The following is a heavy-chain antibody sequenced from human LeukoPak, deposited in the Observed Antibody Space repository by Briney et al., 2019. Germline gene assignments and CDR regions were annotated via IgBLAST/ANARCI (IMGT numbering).Heavy chain of an antibody. CDR1: GDSVSSNSAA. J-gene: IGHJ6*02. Sequence: SQTLSPTCAISGDSVSSNSAAWTWIRQSPSRGLEWLGRTYYRSKWYNDYAVSVKSRITINPDTSKNQFSLQLNSVTPEDTAVYYCARDRVVPAAIPGYYYYYGMDVWGQGTTVTVSS. V-gene: IGHV6-1*01. D-gene: IGHD2-2*01. CDR3: ARDRVVPAAIPGYYYYYGMDV. CDR2: TYYRSKWYN.